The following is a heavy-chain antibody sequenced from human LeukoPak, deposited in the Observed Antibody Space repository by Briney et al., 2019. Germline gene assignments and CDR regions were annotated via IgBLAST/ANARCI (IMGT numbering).Heavy chain of an antibody. CDR3: ARSRPVEMATIGGLYYFDY. CDR2: IIPIFGTA. CDR1: GGTFSSYA. V-gene: IGHV1-69*05. D-gene: IGHD5-24*01. J-gene: IGHJ4*02. Sequence: SVKVSCKASGGTFSSYAISWVRQAPGQGLEWMGGIIPIFGTANYAQKFQGRVTITTDEPTSTAYMELSSLRSEDTAVYYCARSRPVEMATIGGLYYFDYWGQGTLVTVSS.